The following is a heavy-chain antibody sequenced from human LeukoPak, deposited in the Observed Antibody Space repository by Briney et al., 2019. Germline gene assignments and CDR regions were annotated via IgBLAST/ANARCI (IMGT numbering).Heavy chain of an antibody. J-gene: IGHJ6*02. D-gene: IGHD2-2*01. CDR3: AREYCSSTSCYARYYGMDV. Sequence: EASVKVSCRASGYTFTGYYMHWVRQAPGQGLEWIGWINPNSGGTNYAQKFQGRVTMTRDTSISTAYMELSRLRSDDTAVYYCAREYCSSTSCYARYYGMDVWGQGTTVTVSS. V-gene: IGHV1-2*02. CDR2: INPNSGGT. CDR1: GYTFTGYY.